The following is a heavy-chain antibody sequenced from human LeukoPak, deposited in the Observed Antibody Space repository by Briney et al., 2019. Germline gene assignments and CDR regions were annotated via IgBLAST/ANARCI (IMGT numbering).Heavy chain of an antibody. CDR1: GYTFTGYY. CDR3: ARVGQLRLGELSFDP. V-gene: IGHV1-2*02. CDR2: INPNSGGT. D-gene: IGHD3-16*02. J-gene: IGHJ5*02. Sequence: ASVKVSCKASGYTFTGYYMHWVRQAPGQGFEWMGWINPNSGGTNYAQKFQGRVTMTRDTSISTAYMELSRLRSDDTAVYYCARVGQLRLGELSFDPWGQGTLVTVSS.